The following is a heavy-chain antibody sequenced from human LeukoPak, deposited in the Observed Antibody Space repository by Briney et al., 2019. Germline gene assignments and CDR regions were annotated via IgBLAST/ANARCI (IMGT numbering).Heavy chain of an antibody. V-gene: IGHV5-51*01. Sequence: GESLKISCKGSGYSFTSYWIGWVRQMPGKGLEWMGIIYPGDSDTRYSPSFQGQVTISADKSISTAYLQWSSLKASDTAMYYCASNYCSGGSCYPNYYYYGMDVWGQGTTVTVSS. CDR2: IYPGDSDT. CDR3: ASNYCSGGSCYPNYYYYGMDV. CDR1: GYSFTSYW. J-gene: IGHJ6*02. D-gene: IGHD2-15*01.